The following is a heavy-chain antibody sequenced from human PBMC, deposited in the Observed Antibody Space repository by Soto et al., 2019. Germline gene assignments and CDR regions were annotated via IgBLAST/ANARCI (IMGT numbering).Heavy chain of an antibody. CDR2: INPNSGGT. CDR1: GCTFTGYY. CDR3: ARDRAYSSSYWFDP. J-gene: IGHJ5*02. Sequence: GASVKVSFKACGCTFTGYYMHWVRQAPGQGLEWMGWINPNSGGTNYAQKFQGRVTMTRDTSISTAYMELSRLRSDDTAVYYCARDRAYSSSYWFDPWGQGTLVTVSS. D-gene: IGHD6-13*01. V-gene: IGHV1-2*02.